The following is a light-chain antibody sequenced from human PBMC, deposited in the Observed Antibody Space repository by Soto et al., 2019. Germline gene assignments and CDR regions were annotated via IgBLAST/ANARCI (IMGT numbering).Light chain of an antibody. J-gene: IGKJ2*01. Sequence: AIRMTQSPSSLSASTGDRVTLTCRASQGISSNLAWYQQKPGQAPKLLIYAASTLQSGVPSRFSVSGSGTDFTLTISCLQSEDYATYYCQQYNSYPYPFGQGTKLQIK. V-gene: IGKV1-8*01. CDR2: AAS. CDR3: QQYNSYPYP. CDR1: QGISSN.